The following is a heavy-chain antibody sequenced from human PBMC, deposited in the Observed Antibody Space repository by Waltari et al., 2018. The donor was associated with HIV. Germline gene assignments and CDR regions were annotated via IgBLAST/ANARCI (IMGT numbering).Heavy chain of an antibody. V-gene: IGHV1-8*01. J-gene: IGHJ4*02. Sequence: QVQLVQSGAEVKKPGASVKVSCKASGTTFTRYENNRVRQATGQGLEWMGWMNPNSGNTGYTQKFQGRVTMTRNTSISTAYMELSSLRSEDTAVYYCARVYYYDSGSYRPFFEYWGQGTLVTVSS. CDR1: GTTFTRYE. CDR2: MNPNSGNT. CDR3: ARVYYYDSGSYRPFFEY. D-gene: IGHD3-10*01.